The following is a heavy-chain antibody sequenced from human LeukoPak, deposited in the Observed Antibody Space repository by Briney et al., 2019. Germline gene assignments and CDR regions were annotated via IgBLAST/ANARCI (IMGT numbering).Heavy chain of an antibody. V-gene: IGHV4-61*02. CDR2: IYTSGST. Sequence: PSETLSLTCTVSGGSISSGSYYWSWIRQPAGKGLEWIGRIYTSGSTNYNPSLKSRVTISVDTSKNQFSLQLNSVTPEDTAVYYCARGARGVIEMDVWGKGTTVTVSS. CDR3: ARGARGVIEMDV. CDR1: GGSISSGSYY. J-gene: IGHJ6*04. D-gene: IGHD3-10*01.